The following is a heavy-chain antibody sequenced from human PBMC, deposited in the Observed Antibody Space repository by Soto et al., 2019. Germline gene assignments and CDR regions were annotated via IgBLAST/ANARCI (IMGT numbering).Heavy chain of an antibody. CDR3: ARDVDTAMVTPNYYYYGMDV. Sequence: SVKVSCKASGGTFSSYAISWVRQAPGQGLEWMGGIIPIFGTANYAQKFQGRVTITADKSTSTAYMELSSLRSEDTAVYYCARDVDTAMVTPNYYYYGMDVWGQGTTVTVSS. D-gene: IGHD5-18*01. V-gene: IGHV1-69*06. CDR2: IIPIFGTA. J-gene: IGHJ6*02. CDR1: GGTFSSYA.